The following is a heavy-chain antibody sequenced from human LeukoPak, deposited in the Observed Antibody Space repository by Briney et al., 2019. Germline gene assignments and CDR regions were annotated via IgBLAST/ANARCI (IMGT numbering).Heavy chain of an antibody. CDR1: GFTFSDFA. CDR2: ISSDGQTT. CDR3: ATVPPEIVVVPAAAVDY. J-gene: IGHJ4*02. D-gene: IGHD2-2*01. Sequence: GGSLRLSCAASGFTFSDFAMHWVRQAPGKALEYVSAISSDGQTTFYVRSVKGRVTISRDNSNNTLYLQMGSLRPEDMAVYYCATVPPEIVVVPAAAVDYWGQGTLVTVSS. V-gene: IGHV3-64*01.